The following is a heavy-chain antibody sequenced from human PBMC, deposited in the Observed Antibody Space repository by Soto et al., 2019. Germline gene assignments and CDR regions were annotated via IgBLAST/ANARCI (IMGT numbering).Heavy chain of an antibody. J-gene: IGHJ5*02. D-gene: IGHD1-20*01. Sequence: SVKVSCKASGGTFSSYAISWVRQAPGQGLEWMGGIIPILGTANYAQKLQGRVTITADKSTSTAYMELSSLRSEDTAVYYCARVYNWNNIWFDPWGQGTLVTVSS. CDR2: IIPILGTA. V-gene: IGHV1-69*10. CDR1: GGTFSSYA. CDR3: ARVYNWNNIWFDP.